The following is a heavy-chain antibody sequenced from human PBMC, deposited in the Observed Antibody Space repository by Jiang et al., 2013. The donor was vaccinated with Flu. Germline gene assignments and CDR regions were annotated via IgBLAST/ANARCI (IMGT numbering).Heavy chain of an antibody. V-gene: IGHV4-61*02. CDR2: IYPTGRT. Sequence: GPGLVKPSQTLSLTCTVSGASITSGSFYWSWIRQPAGKGLEWIGRIYPTGRTSYNPSLKSRIIISMDASKNQLSLKLSSVTAAGTAIYYCARGSGNYGSYGMDVWGQGDHGHRLL. D-gene: IGHD1-26*01. J-gene: IGHJ6*02. CDR1: GASITSGSFY. CDR3: ARGSGNYGSYGMDV.